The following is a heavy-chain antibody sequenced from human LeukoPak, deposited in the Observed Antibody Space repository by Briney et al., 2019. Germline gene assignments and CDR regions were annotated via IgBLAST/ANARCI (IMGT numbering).Heavy chain of an antibody. CDR1: GYSISSDYY. J-gene: IGHJ4*02. CDR2: IYHSGST. Sequence: SETLSLTCDVSGYSISSDYYWGWIRPPPGKGLEWIGSIYHSGSTYYNTSLKSRITISANTSKNQFFLKLSSVTAADTAVYYCARSPAYWGQGTLVTVSS. V-gene: IGHV4-38-2*01. CDR3: ARSPAY.